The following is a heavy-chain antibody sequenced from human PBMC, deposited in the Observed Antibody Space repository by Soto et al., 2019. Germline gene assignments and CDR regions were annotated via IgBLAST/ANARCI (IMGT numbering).Heavy chain of an antibody. Sequence: EVQLLESGGGLVQPGGSLRLSCAASGFSFTNFAMSWVRQAPGKGLEWVAGIGASGDITWYADSVKGRLSISRHNSKNTLYLQLNSLRFEDTAVYYCAKDDFTDRGDDYFDYWGPGTLVTVSS. CDR2: IGASGDIT. CDR1: GFSFTNFA. V-gene: IGHV3-23*01. CDR3: AKDDFTDRGDDYFDY. D-gene: IGHD2-21*02. J-gene: IGHJ4*02.